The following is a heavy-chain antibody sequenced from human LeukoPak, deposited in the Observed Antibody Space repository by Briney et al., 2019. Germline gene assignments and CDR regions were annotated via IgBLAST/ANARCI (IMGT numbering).Heavy chain of an antibody. D-gene: IGHD6-19*01. J-gene: IGHJ4*02. V-gene: IGHV3-7*03. CDR2: INQDGSEK. CDR3: ARDHSGGWYAVLDY. Sequence: PGGSLRLSCAASGFTFNSYWMSWVRQAPGKGLEWAANINQDGSEKYYVDSVKGRFTISRDSAKNSLYLQMHSLRADDTAVYYCARDHSGGWYAVLDYWGQGTLVTVSS. CDR1: GFTFNSYW.